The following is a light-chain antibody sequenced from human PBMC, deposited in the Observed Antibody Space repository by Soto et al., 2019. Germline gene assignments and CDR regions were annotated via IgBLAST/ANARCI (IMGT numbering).Light chain of an antibody. V-gene: IGKV3-20*01. Sequence: EIVLTQSPGTLSLSPRERATLSCRASQSVSSSYLAWYQQKPGQAPRLLIYGASSRATGIPDRFSGSGSGTDFTLTISRLEPEEFAVYYCQQYGSSPPLTFGGGTKVEIK. CDR3: QQYGSSPPLT. CDR1: QSVSSSY. CDR2: GAS. J-gene: IGKJ4*01.